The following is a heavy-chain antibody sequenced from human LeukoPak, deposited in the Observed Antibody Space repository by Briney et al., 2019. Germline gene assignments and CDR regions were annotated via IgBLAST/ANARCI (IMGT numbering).Heavy chain of an antibody. D-gene: IGHD3-22*01. V-gene: IGHV3-30-3*01. Sequence: PGGSLRLSCAASGFTFSSYAMHWVRQALGKGLEWVAVISYDGSNKYYADSVKGRFTISRDNSKNTLYLQMNSLRAEDTAVYYCARGSYYDSSGYPDYWGQGTLVTVSS. J-gene: IGHJ4*02. CDR1: GFTFSSYA. CDR2: ISYDGSNK. CDR3: ARGSYYDSSGYPDY.